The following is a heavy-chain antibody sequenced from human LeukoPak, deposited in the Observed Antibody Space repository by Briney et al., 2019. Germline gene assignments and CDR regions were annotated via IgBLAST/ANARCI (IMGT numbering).Heavy chain of an antibody. Sequence: GGSLRLSCAASGFSFSTYNVTWVRQAPGQGLEWVSCISSSSTYIYYADSVRGRFAISRDNAKNSLYLQMNCLRAEHTAVYYCARENHRSFDYWGQGNLVTVSS. CDR1: GFSFSTYN. CDR2: ISSSSTYI. D-gene: IGHD1-14*01. CDR3: ARENHRSFDY. J-gene: IGHJ4*02. V-gene: IGHV3-21*01.